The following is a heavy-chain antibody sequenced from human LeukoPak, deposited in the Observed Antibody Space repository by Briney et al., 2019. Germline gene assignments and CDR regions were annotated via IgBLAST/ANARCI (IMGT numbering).Heavy chain of an antibody. CDR3: ATRGVTRGYSSSWYAPLDY. Sequence: GESLKISCKGSEYSFTSYWIGWVRQMPGKGLEWMGIIYPGDSDTRYSPSFQGQVTISADKSISTAYLQWNSLKASDTAMYYCATRGVTRGYSSSWYAPLDYWGQGTLVTVSS. CDR1: EYSFTSYW. D-gene: IGHD6-13*01. V-gene: IGHV5-51*01. CDR2: IYPGDSDT. J-gene: IGHJ4*02.